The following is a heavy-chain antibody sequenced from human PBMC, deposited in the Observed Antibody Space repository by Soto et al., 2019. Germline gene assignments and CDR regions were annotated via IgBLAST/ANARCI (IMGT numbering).Heavy chain of an antibody. Sequence: PGGSLRVSWAASGFTFSNAWMNWVRQAPGKGLEWVGRIKSKTDGGTTDYAAPVKGRFTISRDDSKNTLYLQMNSLKTEDTAVYYCTTERAITTDDFWSGYLRYYYYYGMDVWGQGTTVTVSS. D-gene: IGHD3-3*01. CDR1: GFTFSNAW. V-gene: IGHV3-15*07. J-gene: IGHJ6*02. CDR2: IKSKTDGGTT. CDR3: TTERAITTDDFWSGYLRYYYYYGMDV.